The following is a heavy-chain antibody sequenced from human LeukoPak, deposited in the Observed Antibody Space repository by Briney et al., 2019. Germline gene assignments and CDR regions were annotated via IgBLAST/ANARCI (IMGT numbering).Heavy chain of an antibody. V-gene: IGHV3-23*01. CDR2: IRGSGSGT. J-gene: IGHJ4*02. D-gene: IGHD6-13*01. CDR1: GFTFSSYA. CDR3: AKGGIAAAGTSFYFDY. Sequence: GGSLRLSCAASGFTFSSYAMSWVRQAPGQGLEWVSGIRGSGSGTYYPDYVKGRFTIARDNSKNTLYLQINSVRAEDTAVYYCAKGGIAAAGTSFYFDYWGQGTLVTVSS.